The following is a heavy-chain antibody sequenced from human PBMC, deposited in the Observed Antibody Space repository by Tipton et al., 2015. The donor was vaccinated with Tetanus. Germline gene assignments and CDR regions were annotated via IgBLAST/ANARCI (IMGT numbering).Heavy chain of an antibody. CDR1: GGSISSGGYY. D-gene: IGHD1-1*01. Sequence: TLSLTCTVSGGSISSGGYYWSWIRQHPGKGLEWIGYIYYSGSTYYNPSLKSRVTISVDTPKNQFSLKLSSVTAADTAVYYCARGLTERNAFDIWGQGTMVTVSS. CDR3: ARGLTERNAFDI. J-gene: IGHJ3*02. CDR2: IYYSGST. V-gene: IGHV4-31*03.